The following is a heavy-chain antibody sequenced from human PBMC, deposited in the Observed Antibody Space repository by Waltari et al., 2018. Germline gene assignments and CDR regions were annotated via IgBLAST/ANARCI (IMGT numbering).Heavy chain of an antibody. Sequence: QVQLVQSGSELKKPGASVTVSCKASGYTFTSYAMNWVRQAPGQGLEWMGWINTNTGNPTYAQGFTGRFVFSLDTSVSTAYLQISSLKAEDTAVYYCARDLSITMVRGVIVNWFDPWGQGTLVTVSS. J-gene: IGHJ5*02. CDR2: INTNTGNP. V-gene: IGHV7-4-1*02. D-gene: IGHD3-10*01. CDR1: GYTFTSYA. CDR3: ARDLSITMVRGVIVNWFDP.